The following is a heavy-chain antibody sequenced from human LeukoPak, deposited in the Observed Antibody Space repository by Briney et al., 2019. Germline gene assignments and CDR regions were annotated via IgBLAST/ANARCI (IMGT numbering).Heavy chain of an antibody. J-gene: IGHJ4*02. Sequence: GESLKISCAASGFTVSSNYMSWVRQAPGKGLEWVSVIYSGGSTYYADSVKGRFTISRDNSKNTLYLQMNSLRAEDTAVYYCARWAAAVDYWGQGTLVTVSS. CDR3: ARWAAAVDY. D-gene: IGHD6-13*01. CDR2: IYSGGST. V-gene: IGHV3-66*01. CDR1: GFTVSSNY.